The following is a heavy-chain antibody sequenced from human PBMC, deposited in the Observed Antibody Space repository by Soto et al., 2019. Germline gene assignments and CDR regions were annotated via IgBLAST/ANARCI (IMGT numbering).Heavy chain of an antibody. CDR2: ISSSSSYI. CDR3: AIFPIILHQLHLAY. J-gene: IGHJ4*02. Sequence: GGSLRLSCAASGFTFSSYSMNWGRQAPGKGLEWVSSISSSSSYIYYADSVKGRFTISRDNAKNSLYLQMNSLRAEDTAVYYCAIFPIILHQLHLAYWAQGTLVTVSS. D-gene: IGHD1-26*01. V-gene: IGHV3-21*01. CDR1: GFTFSSYS.